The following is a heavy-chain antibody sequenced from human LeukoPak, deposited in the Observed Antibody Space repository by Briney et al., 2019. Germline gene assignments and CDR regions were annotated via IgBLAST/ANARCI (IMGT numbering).Heavy chain of an antibody. CDR2: IFTSGST. J-gene: IGHJ3*02. CDR1: GGALNNYY. CDR3: ARAPVTVKDSFDI. V-gene: IGHV4-4*07. D-gene: IGHD4-11*01. Sequence: KPSETLSLNCAGSGGALNNYYWSWIRQPAGKGLEWIGRIFTSGSTNYNASLKSRVTMSVDTSKNQFSLKLRSMTAADTAVYYCARAPVTVKDSFDIWGQGTMVTVSS.